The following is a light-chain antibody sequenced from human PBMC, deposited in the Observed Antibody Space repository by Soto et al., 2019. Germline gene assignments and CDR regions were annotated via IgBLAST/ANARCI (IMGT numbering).Light chain of an antibody. CDR1: QPIRSW. V-gene: IGKV1-5*03. Sequence: DIQMTPSPSTLSGDVGDRVTITWRASQPIRSWLAWYQQKPGKAPKLLIYKASTLKSGVPSRFSGSGYGTEFTLTISSLQPDDFATYYCQHYNSYSEAFGQGTNVDI. J-gene: IGKJ1*01. CDR3: QHYNSYSEA. CDR2: KAS.